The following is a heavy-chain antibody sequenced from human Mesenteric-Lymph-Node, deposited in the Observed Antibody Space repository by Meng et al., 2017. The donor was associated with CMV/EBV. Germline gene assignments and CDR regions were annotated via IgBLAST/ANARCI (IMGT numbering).Heavy chain of an antibody. CDR3: ARGWSPTTPHFDK. CDR1: GFTFSSSW. J-gene: IGHJ4*02. CDR2: IKCDGSEK. D-gene: IGHD1-14*01. V-gene: IGHV3-52*01. Sequence: GESLKISCAASGFTFSSSWMHWVCQAPEKGLEWVADIKCDGSEKYYVDSVKGRLTISRDNAKNSLYLQMSSLRVEDTATYYCARGWSPTTPHFDKWGQGTLVTVSS.